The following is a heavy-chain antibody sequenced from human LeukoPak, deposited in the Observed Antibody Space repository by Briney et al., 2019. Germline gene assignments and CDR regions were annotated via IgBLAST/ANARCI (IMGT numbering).Heavy chain of an antibody. CDR2: ISAYNGNP. D-gene: IGHD1-26*01. CDR1: GYTFTSYG. CDR3: AGGPVGATPFDY. V-gene: IGHV1-18*01. J-gene: IGHJ4*02. Sequence: ASVKVSCKASGYTFTSYGISWVRQAPGQGLEWMGWISAYNGNPNYAQKLQGRVTMTTDTSTSTAYMELRSLRSDDTAVYYCAGGPVGATPFDYWGQGTLVTVSS.